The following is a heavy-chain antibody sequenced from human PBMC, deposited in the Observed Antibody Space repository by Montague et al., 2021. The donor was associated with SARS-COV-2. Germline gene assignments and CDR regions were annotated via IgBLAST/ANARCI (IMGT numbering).Heavy chain of an antibody. D-gene: IGHD3-3*01. Sequence: SETLSLTCAVYGGSFTGYYWTWIRQPPGKGLEWIGEINHSGSSTYNPSLESRVTMSVDTSKNKFSLRLNSVSAADTAVYYCARAQVTIFGVLIRLPAAGAVDDWGQGTTVTVSS. V-gene: IGHV4-34*01. CDR3: ARAQVTIFGVLIRLPAAGAVDD. J-gene: IGHJ3*01. CDR2: INHSGSS. CDR1: GGSFTGYY.